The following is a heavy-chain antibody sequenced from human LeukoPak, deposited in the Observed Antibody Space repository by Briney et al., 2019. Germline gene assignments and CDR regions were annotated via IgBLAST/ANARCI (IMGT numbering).Heavy chain of an antibody. CDR2: IIPIFGTA. CDR1: GYTFSNYC. Sequence: ASVKVSCKASGYTFSNYCMHWVRQAPGQGLEWLGGIIPIFGTANYAQKFQGRVTITADKSTSTAYMELSSLRSEDTAVYYCASHLLSLQQLVLGDASDIWGPGTMVTVSS. J-gene: IGHJ3*02. V-gene: IGHV1-69*06. D-gene: IGHD1-1*01. CDR3: ASHLLSLQQLVLGDASDI.